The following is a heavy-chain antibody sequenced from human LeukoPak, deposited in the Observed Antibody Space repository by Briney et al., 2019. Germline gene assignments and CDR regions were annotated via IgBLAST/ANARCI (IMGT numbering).Heavy chain of an antibody. V-gene: IGHV3-23*01. Sequence: GGSLRLSCAASGFTFNNYAMNWVRQAPGKGLEWVSSISGGGETTYYADSAKGRFTISRDNSQNTLYLQMSSLRADDTAVYYCARDYADYVGYFFFDYWGQGTLVTVSS. D-gene: IGHD4-17*01. CDR1: GFTFNNYA. CDR3: ARDYADYVGYFFFDY. CDR2: ISGGGETT. J-gene: IGHJ4*02.